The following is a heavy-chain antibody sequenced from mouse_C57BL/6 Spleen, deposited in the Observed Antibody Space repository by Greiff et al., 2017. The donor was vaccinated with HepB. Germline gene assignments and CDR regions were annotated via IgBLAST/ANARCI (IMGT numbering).Heavy chain of an antibody. D-gene: IGHD1-1*01. Sequence: EVQLQQSGPELVKPGASVKMSCKASGYTFTDYNMHWVKQSHGKSLEWIGYINPNNGGTSYNQKFKGKATLTVNKSSSTAYMELRSLTSEDSAVYYCARPIYYASSSMDYWGQGTSVTVSS. V-gene: IGHV1-22*01. CDR1: GYTFTDYN. CDR3: ARPIYYASSSMDY. CDR2: INPNNGGT. J-gene: IGHJ4*01.